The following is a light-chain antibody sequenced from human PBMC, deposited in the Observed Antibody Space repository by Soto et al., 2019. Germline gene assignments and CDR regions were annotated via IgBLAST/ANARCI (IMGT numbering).Light chain of an antibody. CDR3: QQRGNWPLT. CDR2: DAS. CDR1: QSVSSY. J-gene: IGKJ4*01. Sequence: EVGLTQSPATLSLSPGERATLSCRASQSVSSYLAWYQQKPGQVPRLLIYDASNRATGIPARFSGSGSGTDFTLIISSLEPEDFAVYYCQQRGNWPLTFGGRTKVDIK. V-gene: IGKV3-11*01.